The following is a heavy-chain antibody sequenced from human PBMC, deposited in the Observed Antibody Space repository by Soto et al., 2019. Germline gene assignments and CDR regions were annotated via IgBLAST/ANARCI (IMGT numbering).Heavy chain of an antibody. CDR1: GGSFSGYY. J-gene: IGHJ4*02. CDR3: ARSGSGPEGY. V-gene: IGHV4-34*01. D-gene: IGHD3-3*01. CDR2: INHSGST. Sequence: QVQLQQWGAGLLKPSETLSLTCAVYGGSFSGYYWSWIRQPPGKGLEWIGEINHSGSTNYNPSLKSRVTISVDTSKNQFSLKLSSVTAADTAVYYCARSGSGPEGYWGQGTLVTVSS.